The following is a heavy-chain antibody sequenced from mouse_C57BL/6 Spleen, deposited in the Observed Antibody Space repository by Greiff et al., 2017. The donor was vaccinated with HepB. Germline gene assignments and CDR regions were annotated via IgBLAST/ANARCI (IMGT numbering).Heavy chain of an antibody. Sequence: VQLKESGPGLVKPSPSLSLTCTVTGYSITSGYGWNWIRQFPGNKLEWMGYISYSGSTNYNPSLKSRISIPRDTSKNQFFLQLNSVTTEDTATYYCARTARIKYWGQGTTLTVSS. CDR1: GYSITSGYG. D-gene: IGHD1-2*01. CDR3: ARTARIKY. J-gene: IGHJ2*01. V-gene: IGHV3-2*02. CDR2: ISYSGST.